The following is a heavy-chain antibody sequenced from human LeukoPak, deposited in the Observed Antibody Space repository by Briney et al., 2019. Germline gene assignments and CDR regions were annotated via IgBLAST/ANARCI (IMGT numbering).Heavy chain of an antibody. Sequence: SGPTLVKPTQTLTLTCTFSRFSLSTSGVGVGWIRQPPGKALEWLAVIKWNDDKNYSPSLKSRLTITKDTSKNQVVLTMTNMDPVDTATYYCAHADFWSGYDPLEYWGQGTLVTVSS. D-gene: IGHD3-3*01. J-gene: IGHJ4*02. CDR2: IKWNDDK. CDR1: RFSLSTSGVG. CDR3: AHADFWSGYDPLEY. V-gene: IGHV2-5*01.